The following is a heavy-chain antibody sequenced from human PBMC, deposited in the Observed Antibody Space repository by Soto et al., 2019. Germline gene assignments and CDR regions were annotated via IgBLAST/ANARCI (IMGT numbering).Heavy chain of an antibody. CDR3: ASRYYYASRGYYYTYYY. CDR2: ISSSSSTI. D-gene: IGHD3-22*01. J-gene: IGHJ4*02. CDR1: GFTSSNYN. Sequence: PGGSLRPSCAASGFTSSNYNMNWARQAQGKGLEWVSSISSSSSTIYYADSVKGRFTISRDNAKNSLYLKMNSLTDEDTDVYYCASRYYYASRGYYYTYYYWGPGPLVTVSS. V-gene: IGHV3-48*02.